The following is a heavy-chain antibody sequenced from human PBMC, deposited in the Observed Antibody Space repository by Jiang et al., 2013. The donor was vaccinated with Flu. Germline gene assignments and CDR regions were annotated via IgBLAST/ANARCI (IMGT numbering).Heavy chain of an antibody. D-gene: IGHD6-6*01. CDR3: ARQTMSAARIY. Sequence: LLKPSETLSLTCTVSGGSISSYYWSWIRQPPGKGLEWIGYIYYSGSTNYNPSLKSRVTISVDTSKNQFSLKLSSVTAADTAVYYCARQTMSAARIYWGQGTLVTVSS. J-gene: IGHJ4*02. CDR2: IYYSGST. V-gene: IGHV4-59*08. CDR1: GGSISSYY.